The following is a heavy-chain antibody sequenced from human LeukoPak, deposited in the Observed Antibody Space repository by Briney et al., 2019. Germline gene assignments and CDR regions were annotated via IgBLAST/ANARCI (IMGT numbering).Heavy chain of an antibody. CDR3: ARAPTYYYGSGSYFGLDY. CDR1: EFTFSSYA. J-gene: IGHJ4*02. Sequence: GGSLRLSCAASEFTFSSYAMSWVRQGPGKGLEWVSDISGSGGTTYYADSVKGRFTISRDNSKNTLYLQMNSLRAEDTAVYYCARAPTYYYGSGSYFGLDYWGQGTLVTVSS. V-gene: IGHV3-23*01. CDR2: ISGSGGTT. D-gene: IGHD3-10*01.